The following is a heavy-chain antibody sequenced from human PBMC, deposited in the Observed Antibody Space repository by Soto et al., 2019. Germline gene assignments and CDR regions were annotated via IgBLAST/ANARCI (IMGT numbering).Heavy chain of an antibody. CDR3: ARDEEVNYADYGGSDHYYGMDV. Sequence: QVQLQESGPGLVKPSQTLSLTCTVSGGSISSGGYYWSWIRQHPGKGLEWIGYIYYTGSTYYNPSLKSRVTISVVTSKNQCSLKLTSVTAAYTAVYYCARDEEVNYADYGGSDHYYGMDVWGQGTTVTVSS. V-gene: IGHV4-31*03. CDR1: GGSISSGGYY. D-gene: IGHD4-17*01. CDR2: IYYTGST. J-gene: IGHJ6*02.